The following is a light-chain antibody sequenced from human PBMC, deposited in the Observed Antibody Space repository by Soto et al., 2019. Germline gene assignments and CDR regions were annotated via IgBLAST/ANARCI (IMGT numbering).Light chain of an antibody. V-gene: IGKV3-20*01. CDR2: GAS. CDR1: QSVSEF. CDR3: QQYGSSFT. Sequence: EIVLTQSPATLSVSPGERATLSCRASQSVSEFLAWYQQKPGQAPRLLIYGASSRATGIPDRFSGSGSGTDFTLTISRLEPEDFAVYYCQQYGSSFTFGPGTKVDIK. J-gene: IGKJ3*01.